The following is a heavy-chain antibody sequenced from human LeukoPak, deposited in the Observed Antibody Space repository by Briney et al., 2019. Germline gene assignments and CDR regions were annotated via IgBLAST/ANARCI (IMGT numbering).Heavy chain of an antibody. CDR1: GYTFTDYY. CDR2: INPNDGDT. Sequence: ASVKVSCKASGYTFTDYYMHWVRQAPGEGFEWMGWINPNDGDTNYAQKFQGRVTMTRDTSISTAHMEVSRLRSDDTAVYYCARANFLYCSSSTCLFDYWGQGTLVTVSS. V-gene: IGHV1-2*02. CDR3: ARANFLYCSSSTCLFDY. J-gene: IGHJ4*02. D-gene: IGHD2-2*01.